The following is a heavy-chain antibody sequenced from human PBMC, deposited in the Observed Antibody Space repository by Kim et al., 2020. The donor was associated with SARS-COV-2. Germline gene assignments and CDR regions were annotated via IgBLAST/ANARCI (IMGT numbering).Heavy chain of an antibody. D-gene: IGHD6-13*01. CDR3: ARGSSWVRDWFDP. Sequence: AQKFQGRVTSTADESTSTAYMELSSLRSEDTAVYYCARGSSWVRDWFDPWGQGTLVTVSS. V-gene: IGHV1-69*01. J-gene: IGHJ5*02.